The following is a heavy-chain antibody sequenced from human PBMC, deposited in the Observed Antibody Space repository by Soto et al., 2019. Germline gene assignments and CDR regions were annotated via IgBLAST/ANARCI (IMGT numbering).Heavy chain of an antibody. CDR1: GFTFSSYG. V-gene: IGHV3-33*01. Sequence: SLRLSCAASGFTFSSYGMHGVRQAAGKGLGWVAVIWYEGSNKYYADSVKGRFTISRDNSKNTLYLQMNSLRAEDTAVYYCARDWQQLVLDRNWFDPWGQGTLVTVSS. CDR2: IWYEGSNK. D-gene: IGHD6-13*01. J-gene: IGHJ5*02. CDR3: ARDWQQLVLDRNWFDP.